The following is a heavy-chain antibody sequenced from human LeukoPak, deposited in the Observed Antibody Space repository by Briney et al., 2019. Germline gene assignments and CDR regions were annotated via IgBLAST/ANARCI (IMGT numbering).Heavy chain of an antibody. V-gene: IGHV4-31*03. J-gene: IGHJ3*02. CDR2: IYYSGST. CDR3: ARGQHSSGWYDGDAFDI. CDR1: GGSISSGGYY. D-gene: IGHD6-19*01. Sequence: PSQTLSLTCTVSGGSISSGGYYWSWIRQHPGKGLEWIGYIYYSGSTYYNPSLKSRVTISVDMSKNQFSLKLSSVTAADTAVYYCARGQHSSGWYDGDAFDIWGQGTMVTASS.